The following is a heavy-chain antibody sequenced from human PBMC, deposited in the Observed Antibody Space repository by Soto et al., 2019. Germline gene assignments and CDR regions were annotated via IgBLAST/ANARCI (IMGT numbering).Heavy chain of an antibody. CDR2: INHSGST. Sequence: SETLSLTCAVYGGSFSGYYWCWIHQPPGKGLEWIGGINHSGSTNYNPSLKSRVTISVDTSKNQFSLKLSSVTAADTAVYYCATQRWLQSMHDYWGQGTLVTVSS. D-gene: IGHD5-12*01. V-gene: IGHV4-34*01. J-gene: IGHJ4*02. CDR1: GGSFSGYY. CDR3: ATQRWLQSMHDY.